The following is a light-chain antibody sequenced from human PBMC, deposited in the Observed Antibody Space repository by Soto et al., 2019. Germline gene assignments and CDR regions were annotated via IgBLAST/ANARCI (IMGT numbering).Light chain of an antibody. CDR1: QSISVS. J-gene: IGKJ1*01. CDR2: DAT. V-gene: IGKV1-5*01. CDR3: QQYDKYST. Sequence: IQMTQSPSTLSASVGDTVTITCRASQSISVSLAWYQQKPGKAPNLLIYDATTLHAGVPSRFSGSGSGTEITPTVTRLQPEDCATYFRQQYDKYSTFGHGTKVDIK.